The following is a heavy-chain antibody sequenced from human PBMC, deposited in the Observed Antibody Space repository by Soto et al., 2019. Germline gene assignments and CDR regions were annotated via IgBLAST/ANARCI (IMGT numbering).Heavy chain of an antibody. Sequence: QVQLVESGGGVVQPGRSLRLSCAASGFTFSIYAMHWVRQAPGKGLEWVAVISYDGSNKYYSDSVKGRFTISRDNSKNTLYLQMNSLRADDTAVYYCARDGGGGFGELCDCFDYWGQGTLVTVSS. CDR3: ARDGGGGFGELCDCFDY. J-gene: IGHJ4*02. CDR1: GFTFSIYA. V-gene: IGHV3-30-3*01. CDR2: ISYDGSNK. D-gene: IGHD3-10*01.